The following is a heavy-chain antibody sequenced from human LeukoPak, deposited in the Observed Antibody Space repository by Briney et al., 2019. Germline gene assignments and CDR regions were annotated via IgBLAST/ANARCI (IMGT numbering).Heavy chain of an antibody. Sequence: PSETLSLTCTVSGGSISSSSYYWGWIRQPPGKGLEWIGSIYYSGSTYYNPSLKSRVTISVDTSKNQFSLKLSSVTAADTAVYYCARAGYCSSTSCYNWFDPWGQGTLVTVSS. D-gene: IGHD2-2*01. CDR3: ARAGYCSSTSCYNWFDP. CDR1: GGSISSSSYY. J-gene: IGHJ5*02. V-gene: IGHV4-39*01. CDR2: IYYSGST.